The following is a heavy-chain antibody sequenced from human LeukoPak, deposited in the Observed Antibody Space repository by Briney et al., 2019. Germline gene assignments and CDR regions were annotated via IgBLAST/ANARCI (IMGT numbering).Heavy chain of an antibody. CDR2: IYPGDSDT. V-gene: IGHV5-51*01. J-gene: IGHJ4*02. CDR1: GYSFPSYW. CDR3: ARRDDSGSNDY. D-gene: IGHD3-10*01. Sequence: GESLKISCKASGYSFPSYWIGWVRQMPGKGLEWMGIIYPGDSDTRYNPSFQGQVTISADKSISTAFLQWSSLKASDTAMYYCARRDDSGSNDYWGQGTLVTVSS.